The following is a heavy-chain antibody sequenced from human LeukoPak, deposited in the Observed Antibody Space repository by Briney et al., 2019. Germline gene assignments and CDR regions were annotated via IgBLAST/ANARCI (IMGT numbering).Heavy chain of an antibody. Sequence: GGSLRLSCAASGFTFSSYWMHWVRQAPGKGLVWVSRTKSDGSNTNYADSVKGQFTISRDNSKNTLYLQMNSLRAEDTAVYYCAKSLPGYYYYYYMDVXGKGTXVTVSS. CDR3: AKSLPGYYYYYYMDV. D-gene: IGHD3-10*01. CDR1: GFTFSSYW. V-gene: IGHV3-74*01. J-gene: IGHJ6*03. CDR2: TKSDGSNT.